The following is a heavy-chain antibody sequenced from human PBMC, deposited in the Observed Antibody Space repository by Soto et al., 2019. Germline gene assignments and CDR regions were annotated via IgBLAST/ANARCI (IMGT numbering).Heavy chain of an antibody. Sequence: EVQLLESGGGLIQPGGSLRLSCAASGFTFTTYAMSWVRQAPGKGLEWVSSINPSGGNTYYTDSVKGRFTISRDNSKNTLYLQMNSLRAEDTAIYSCAKTVTAEYWGQGTLVTVSS. CDR1: GFTFTTYA. V-gene: IGHV3-23*01. CDR3: AKTVTAEY. D-gene: IGHD2-21*02. CDR2: INPSGGNT. J-gene: IGHJ4*02.